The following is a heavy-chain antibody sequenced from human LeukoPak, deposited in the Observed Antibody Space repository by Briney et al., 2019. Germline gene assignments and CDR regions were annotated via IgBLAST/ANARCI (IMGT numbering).Heavy chain of an antibody. J-gene: IGHJ4*02. D-gene: IGHD6-19*01. V-gene: IGHV3-21*01. CDR2: ISSSSSYI. CDR1: GFTFSSYS. Sequence: GGSLRLSCAASGFTFSSYSMNWVRQAPGKGLERVSSISSSSSYIYYADSVKGRFTISRDNAKNSLYLQMNSLRAEDTAVYYCARDVSYSSGWYGEDYWGQGTLVTVSS. CDR3: ARDVSYSSGWYGEDY.